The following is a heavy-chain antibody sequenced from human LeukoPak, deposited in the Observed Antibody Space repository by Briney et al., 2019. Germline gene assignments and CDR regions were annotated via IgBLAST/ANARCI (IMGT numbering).Heavy chain of an antibody. CDR2: ISGSSVTI. Sequence: PGGSLRLSCAASGFTFSSYWMSWVRQAPGKGLEWVSYISGSSVTIYYADSVKGRFTISRDNAKNSLYLQMNSLRAEDTVVYYCARDYYDSTLSWGQGTLVTVSS. CDR3: ARDYYDSTLS. CDR1: GFTFSSYW. J-gene: IGHJ5*02. V-gene: IGHV3-48*04. D-gene: IGHD3-22*01.